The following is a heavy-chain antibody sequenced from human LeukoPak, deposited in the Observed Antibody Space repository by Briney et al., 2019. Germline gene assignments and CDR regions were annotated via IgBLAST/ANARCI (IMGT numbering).Heavy chain of an antibody. V-gene: IGHV3-7*03. CDR1: GFTFSSYW. J-gene: IGHJ4*02. CDR3: VRDRGTYRPIDY. D-gene: IGHD1-26*01. CDR2: IKQDGSEK. Sequence: GGSLRLSCAASGFTFSSYWMSWVRQAPGKGLEWVANIKQDGSEKYYVDSVKGRFTISRDNAKNSLYLQMNSLRAEDSAIYYCVRDRGTYRPIDYWGQGTLVTVSS.